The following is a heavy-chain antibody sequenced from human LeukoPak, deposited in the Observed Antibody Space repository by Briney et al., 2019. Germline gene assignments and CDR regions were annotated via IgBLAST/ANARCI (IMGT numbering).Heavy chain of an antibody. CDR3: ARDREQQLVRSGWFDP. Sequence: TETLSVTCTDPGGSISSHYWSWIRQPPGKGLEWSGYIYYSGSTNYNPSLKSRVTISVDTSKDQFSLKLSSVTAADTAVYYCARDREQQLVRSGWFDPWGQGTLVTVSS. J-gene: IGHJ5*02. CDR2: IYYSGST. V-gene: IGHV4-59*11. D-gene: IGHD6-13*01. CDR1: GGSISSHY.